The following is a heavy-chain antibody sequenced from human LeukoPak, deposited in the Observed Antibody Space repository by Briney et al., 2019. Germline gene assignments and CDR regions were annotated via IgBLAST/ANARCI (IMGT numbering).Heavy chain of an antibody. CDR2: ISSSSSTI. V-gene: IGHV3-48*02. J-gene: IGHJ3*02. CDR1: GFTFSSYS. CDR3: ARSMVRGGYAFDI. Sequence: PGGSLRLSCAASGFTFSSYSMNWVRQAPGKGLEWDSYISSSSSTIYYADSVKGRFTISRDNAKNSLYLQMNSLRDEDTAVYYCARSMVRGGYAFDIWGQGAMVTVSS. D-gene: IGHD3-10*01.